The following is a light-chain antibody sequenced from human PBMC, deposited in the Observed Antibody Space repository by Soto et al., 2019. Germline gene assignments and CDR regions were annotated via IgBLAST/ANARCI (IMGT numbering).Light chain of an antibody. Sequence: QSVLTQPPSASGTPGQRVTVSCSGAGSNIGSNSVNWYQQLPGRTPRLLIYSDNQRPSGVPDRFSSSKSGTSASLAVSGLQSEDEAAYYCATWDDSLNGVVFGGGTKLTVL. CDR2: SDN. CDR1: GSNIGSNS. V-gene: IGLV1-44*01. CDR3: ATWDDSLNGVV. J-gene: IGLJ2*01.